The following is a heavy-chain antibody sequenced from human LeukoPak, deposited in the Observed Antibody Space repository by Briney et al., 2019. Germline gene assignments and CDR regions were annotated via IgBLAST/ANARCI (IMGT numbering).Heavy chain of an antibody. CDR2: IYYSGST. V-gene: IGHV4-59*01. Sequence: SETLSLTCTVSGGSISSYYWSWIRQPPGKGLEWIGYIYYSGSTNYNPSLKSRVTISVDTSKVQFSLKLSSVTAADTAVYYCARRAVAEWYFDLWGRGTLVTVSS. J-gene: IGHJ2*01. CDR1: GGSISSYY. CDR3: ARRAVAEWYFDL. D-gene: IGHD6-19*01.